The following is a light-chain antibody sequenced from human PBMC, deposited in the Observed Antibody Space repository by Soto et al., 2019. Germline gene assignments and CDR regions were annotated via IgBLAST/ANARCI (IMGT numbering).Light chain of an antibody. Sequence: QSVLTQPASVSGSPGQSIAISCTGTSSDVGAYDFVSWYQQHPDKAPKLLIYEVSNRPSGDSDRFSGSKSVNTATLTISGLQAEDEADYYCSSHTTSNTRVFGTGTKVTVL. CDR2: EVS. J-gene: IGLJ1*01. V-gene: IGLV2-14*03. CDR3: SSHTTSNTRV. CDR1: SSDVGAYDF.